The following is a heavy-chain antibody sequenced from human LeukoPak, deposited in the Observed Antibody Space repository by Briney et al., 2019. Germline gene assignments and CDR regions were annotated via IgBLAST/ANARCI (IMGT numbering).Heavy chain of an antibody. CDR3: AKGGGYSSSWYGI. Sequence: PGGSLRLSCAAAGFTFSSFGMHWVRQAPGKGLEWVAFIRYDGSNKYYADSVKGRFTISRDNSKNTLYLQMNSLRAEDTDVYYCAKGGGYSSSWYGIWGQGTMVTVSS. V-gene: IGHV3-30*02. CDR1: GFTFSSFG. J-gene: IGHJ3*02. D-gene: IGHD6-13*01. CDR2: IRYDGSNK.